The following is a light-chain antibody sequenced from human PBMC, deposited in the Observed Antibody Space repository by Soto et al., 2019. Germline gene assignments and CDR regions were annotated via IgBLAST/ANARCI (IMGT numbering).Light chain of an antibody. CDR3: QQLSRYPLT. J-gene: IGKJ4*01. Sequence: DIQMTQSPSSVSASVGDRVIITCRASQAFSNLLAWYQQKPGKAPDLLIYSASTLRSGVPSRFSGSGSETEFTLTIRALQPEDFATYFCQQLSRYPLTFGGGTKVEI. CDR2: SAS. V-gene: IGKV1-17*03. CDR1: QAFSNL.